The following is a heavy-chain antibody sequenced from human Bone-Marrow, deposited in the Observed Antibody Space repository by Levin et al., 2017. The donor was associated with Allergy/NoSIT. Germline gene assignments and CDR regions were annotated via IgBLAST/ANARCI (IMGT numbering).Heavy chain of an antibody. J-gene: IGHJ4*02. CDR3: AKGYGDYVEYFDY. Sequence: GGSLRLSCAASGFTFDDYAMHWVRQAPGKGLEWVSGISWNSGSIGYADSVKGRFTISRDNAKNSLYLQMNSLRAEDTALYYCAKGYGDYVEYFDYWGQGTLVTVSS. D-gene: IGHD4-17*01. CDR1: GFTFDDYA. V-gene: IGHV3-9*01. CDR2: ISWNSGSI.